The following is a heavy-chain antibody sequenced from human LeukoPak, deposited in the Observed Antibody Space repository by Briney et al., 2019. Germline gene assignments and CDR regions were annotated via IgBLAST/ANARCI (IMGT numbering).Heavy chain of an antibody. J-gene: IGHJ4*02. V-gene: IGHV3-7*03. CDR2: IKQDGSEK. CDR1: GFTFSSYW. D-gene: IGHD5-24*01. CDR3: AREGSDGGYFDY. Sequence: GGSLRLSCAASGFTFSSYWVSWVRQAPGEGLEWVANIKQDGSEKYYVDSVKGRFTISRDNAKNSLYLQMDSLRAEDTAVYYCAREGSDGGYFDYWGQGTLVTVSS.